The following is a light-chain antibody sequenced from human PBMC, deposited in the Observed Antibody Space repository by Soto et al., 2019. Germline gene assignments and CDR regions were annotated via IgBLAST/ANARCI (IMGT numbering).Light chain of an antibody. CDR1: QSVSSN. V-gene: IGKV3-15*01. J-gene: IGKJ1*01. CDR3: QQYNDWWT. CDR2: GAS. Sequence: EIMMSKSPATLSVSPGEKAALSCRASQSVSSNLAWYQQKPGQAPRLLIYGASTRATGIPARFSGSGSGTEFTLTISSLQSEDFAVYYCQQYNDWWTFGQGTKVDI.